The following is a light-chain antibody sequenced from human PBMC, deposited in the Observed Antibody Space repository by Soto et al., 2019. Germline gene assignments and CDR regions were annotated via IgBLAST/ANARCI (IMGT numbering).Light chain of an antibody. J-gene: IGLJ2*01. Sequence: QLVLTQPPSASASLGASVTLTCTLSSGYSNYKVDWCQQRPGKGPRFVMRVGTGGIVGSKGDGIPDRFSVLGSGLNRYLTIKNIQEEDESDYHCGADHGSGSNFVWVFGGGTKVTVL. CDR1: SGYSNYK. CDR2: VGTGGIVG. V-gene: IGLV9-49*01. CDR3: GADHGSGSNFVWV.